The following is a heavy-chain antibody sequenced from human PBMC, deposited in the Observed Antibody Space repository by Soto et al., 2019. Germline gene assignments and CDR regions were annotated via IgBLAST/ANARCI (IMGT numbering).Heavy chain of an antibody. CDR1: GYAFTSYG. CDR2: TSTYNGYT. V-gene: IGHV1-18*01. D-gene: IGHD5-18*01. Sequence: ASVKVSCKASGYAFTSYGITWVRQAPGQGLEWMGWTSTYNGYTNYAQKLQGRVTMTTDTSTSTAYMELSSLRSEDTAVYYCARARPEERYSYGDSMDVWGPGTTGTVS. CDR3: ARARPEERYSYGDSMDV. J-gene: IGHJ6*02.